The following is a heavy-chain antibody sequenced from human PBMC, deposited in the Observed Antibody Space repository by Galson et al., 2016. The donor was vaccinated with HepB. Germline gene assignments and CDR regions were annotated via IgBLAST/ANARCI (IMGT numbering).Heavy chain of an antibody. J-gene: IGHJ4*02. V-gene: IGHV3-74*01. CDR2: IDHEGRGT. Sequence: QVPGKGLVWVARIDHEGRGTSYADSVRGRFTMSRDSAKSTVYLQMDSLRAEDTAVYYCGTVFEYWGQGSRVTVSS. CDR3: GTVFEY.